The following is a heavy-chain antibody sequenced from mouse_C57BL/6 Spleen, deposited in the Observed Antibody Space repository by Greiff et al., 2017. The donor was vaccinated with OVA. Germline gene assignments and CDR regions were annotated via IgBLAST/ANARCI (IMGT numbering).Heavy chain of an antibody. CDR1: GYTFTDYY. V-gene: IGHV1-76*01. J-gene: IGHJ4*01. Sequence: QVQLKQSGAELVRPGASVKLSCKASGYTFTDYYINWVKQRPGQGLEWIARIYPGSGNTYYNEKFKGKATLTAEKSSSTAYMQLSSLTSEDSAVYFCARTIYYDYDEAMDYWGQGTSVTVSS. CDR2: IYPGSGNT. CDR3: ARTIYYDYDEAMDY. D-gene: IGHD2-4*01.